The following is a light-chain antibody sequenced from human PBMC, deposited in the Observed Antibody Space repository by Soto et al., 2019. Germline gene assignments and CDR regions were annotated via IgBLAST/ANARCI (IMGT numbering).Light chain of an antibody. V-gene: IGKV3-20*01. CDR2: GAS. CDR1: QSLGSSY. Sequence: EIVLTQSPGTLSLSPGERATLSCRASQSLGSSYLAWYQQKPGQAPRLLIYGASSRATGIPDRFSGSGSGTDFTLTISRLEPEDFAVYYCQQYANSPLPFGGGTKVEI. CDR3: QQYANSPLP. J-gene: IGKJ4*01.